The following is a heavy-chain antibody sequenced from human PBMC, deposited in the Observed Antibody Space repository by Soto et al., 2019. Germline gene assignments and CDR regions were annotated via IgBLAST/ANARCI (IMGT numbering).Heavy chain of an antibody. CDR1: GFTFSSYA. CDR3: AKIPRRYYYDSSGLH. CDR2: ISGSGGRT. J-gene: IGHJ4*02. V-gene: IGHV3-23*01. Sequence: GGSLRLSCAASGFTFSSYAMSWVRQAPGKGLEWVSAISGSGGRTYYADSVKGRFTISRDNSKNTLYLQMNSLRAEDTAVYYCAKIPRRYYYDSSGLHWGQGTLVTVSS. D-gene: IGHD3-22*01.